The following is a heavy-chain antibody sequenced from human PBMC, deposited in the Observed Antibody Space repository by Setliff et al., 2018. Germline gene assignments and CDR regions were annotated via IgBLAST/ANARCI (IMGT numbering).Heavy chain of an antibody. CDR2: VSFFGSA. CDR3: ARDPGVHSGTWCLDS. D-gene: IGHD2-8*01. Sequence: PSETLSLTCTVSGGSINSMSYYWGWIRQPPGKGLEWIGSVSFFGSAYYNPSLQSRGAISLDTSRNQFSLELSSVTAADTAVYYCARDPGVHSGTWCLDSWGQGTQVTVSS. V-gene: IGHV4-39*07. J-gene: IGHJ4*02. CDR1: GGSINSMSYY.